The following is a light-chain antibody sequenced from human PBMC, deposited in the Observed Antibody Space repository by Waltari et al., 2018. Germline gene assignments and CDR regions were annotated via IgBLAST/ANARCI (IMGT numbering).Light chain of an antibody. CDR3: SSYAGSNNYWV. CDR2: GVT. CDR1: SSDVGGYNY. V-gene: IGLV2-8*01. Sequence: QSALTQPPSASGSPGQSVTISCTGTSSDVGGYNYVSWYQQYPGRAPKLMIYGVTKRPSGVPDRFSGSKSGNTASLTVSGLQADDEADYYCSSYAGSNNYWVFGGGTTLTVL. J-gene: IGLJ3*02.